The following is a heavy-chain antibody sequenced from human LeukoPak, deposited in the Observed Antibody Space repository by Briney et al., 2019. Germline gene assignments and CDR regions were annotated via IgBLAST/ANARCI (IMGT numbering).Heavy chain of an antibody. Sequence: GGSLRLSCAASGFTFSTFWMHWVRQAPGKGLVWVSRINSDGRSTFYADSVKGRFTISRDSATNTLYLQMNSLRAEDTAVYYCANSYSSGSFDYWGQGTLVTVSS. CDR3: ANSYSSGSFDY. CDR2: INSDGRST. D-gene: IGHD6-19*01. CDR1: GFTFSTFW. J-gene: IGHJ4*02. V-gene: IGHV3-74*01.